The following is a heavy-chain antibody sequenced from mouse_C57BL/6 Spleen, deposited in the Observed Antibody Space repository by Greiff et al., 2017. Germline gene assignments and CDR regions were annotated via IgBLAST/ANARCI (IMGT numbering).Heavy chain of an antibody. CDR2: ISGGGGNT. V-gene: IGHV5-9*01. J-gene: IGHJ3*01. Sequence: DVKLVESGGGLVKPGGSLKLSCAASGFTFSSYTMSWVRQTPEKRLEWVATISGGGGNTYYTDSVKGRFTISRDNAKNTLYLQMSSLRSEDTALYYCARQVGPAWFAYWGQGTLVTVSA. CDR1: GFTFSSYT. CDR3: ARQVGPAWFAY.